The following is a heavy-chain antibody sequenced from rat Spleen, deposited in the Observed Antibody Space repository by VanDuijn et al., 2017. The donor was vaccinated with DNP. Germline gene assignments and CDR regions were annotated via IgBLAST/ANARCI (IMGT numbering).Heavy chain of an antibody. CDR3: SREGQPYYSMDA. J-gene: IGHJ4*01. CDR1: GFSLTSYT. V-gene: IGHV2-6*01. CDR2: ISSGGST. Sequence: QVQLKESGPGLVQPSQTLSLTCTVSGFSLTSYTVSWVRQPPGKGLEWIAAISSGGSTYYNSVFKFRLSISRDTSKNQVFLKMNRLQIEDTATYFCSREGQPYYSMDAWGQGTSVTVSS. D-gene: IGHD1-1*01.